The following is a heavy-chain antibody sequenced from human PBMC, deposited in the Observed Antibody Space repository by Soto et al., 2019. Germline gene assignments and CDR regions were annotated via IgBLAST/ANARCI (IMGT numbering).Heavy chain of an antibody. CDR1: GGTFSSY. D-gene: IGHD3-3*02. CDR3: ISTLGARFDY. J-gene: IGHJ4*02. V-gene: IGHV1-69*02. Sequence: SVKVSCKASGGTFSSYISWVRQAPGQGLEWMGRIIPILGIANYAQKFQGRVTMTSDTSTSSVYMEVSSLRSEDTAVYYCISTLGARFDYWGQGTLVTVSS. CDR2: IIPILGIA.